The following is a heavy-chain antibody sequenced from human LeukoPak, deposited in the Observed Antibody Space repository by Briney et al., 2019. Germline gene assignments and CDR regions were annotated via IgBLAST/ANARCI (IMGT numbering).Heavy chain of an antibody. CDR1: GGSISSHY. Sequence: SETLSLTCTVSGGSISSHYWSWIRQPPGKGLEWNGYIYYSGSTNYNPSLKSRVTISVDTSKNQFSLKLSSVTAADTAVYYCARDNGYNLLDYWGQGTLVTVSS. J-gene: IGHJ4*02. CDR3: ARDNGYNLLDY. V-gene: IGHV4-59*11. CDR2: IYYSGST. D-gene: IGHD5-24*01.